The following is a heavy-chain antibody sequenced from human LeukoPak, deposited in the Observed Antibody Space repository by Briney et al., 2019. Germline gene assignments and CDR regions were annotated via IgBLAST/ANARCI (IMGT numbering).Heavy chain of an antibody. Sequence: PGRSPRLSCAASGFTFDHYAMHWVRQAPGKGLEWVSGISWNSGSIGYADSVKGRFTISRDNAKNSLYLQMNSLRAEDTAVYYCAESREWWLVVDYWGQGTLVTVSS. V-gene: IGHV3-9*01. CDR3: AESREWWLVVDY. CDR1: GFTFDHYA. D-gene: IGHD6-19*01. J-gene: IGHJ4*02. CDR2: ISWNSGSI.